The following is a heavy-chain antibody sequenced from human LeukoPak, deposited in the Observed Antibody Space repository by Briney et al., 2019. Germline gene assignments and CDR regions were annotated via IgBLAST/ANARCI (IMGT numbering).Heavy chain of an antibody. J-gene: IGHJ4*02. D-gene: IGHD6-19*01. V-gene: IGHV3-11*01. CDR2: ISPGGGMT. CDR3: AGGRDIAVAGPGGYFDY. CDR1: GFIFSDYH. Sequence: PGGPLRLSCAASGFIFSDYHMSWIRQAPGKGLEWLSYISPGGGMTYFADSVKGRFTISRDNARNSLSLQMNSLTAEDTAVYYCAGGRDIAVAGPGGYFDYWGQGTLVTVSS.